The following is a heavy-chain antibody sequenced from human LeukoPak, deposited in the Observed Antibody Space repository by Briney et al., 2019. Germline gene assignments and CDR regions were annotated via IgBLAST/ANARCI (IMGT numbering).Heavy chain of an antibody. CDR2: MSYDGSNK. J-gene: IGHJ4*02. D-gene: IGHD6-19*01. CDR1: GFTFSSYA. V-gene: IGHV3-30-3*01. Sequence: GGSLRLSCAASGFTFSSYAMHWVRQAPGKGLEWVAVMSYDGSNKYYADSVKGRFTISRDNSKNTLYLQMNSLRAEDTAVYYCARDREQWLVVFDYWGQGTLVTVSS. CDR3: ARDREQWLVVFDY.